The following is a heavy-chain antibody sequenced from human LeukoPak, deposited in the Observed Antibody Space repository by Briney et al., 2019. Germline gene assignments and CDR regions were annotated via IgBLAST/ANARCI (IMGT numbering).Heavy chain of an antibody. D-gene: IGHD3-3*01. V-gene: IGHV4-39*07. J-gene: IGHJ4*02. CDR1: GGSISSSGYY. CDR3: ARDFRGVYDFWSGYYTPYYFDY. Sequence: SGILSLTCTVSGGSISSSGYYWGWLRQPPGTGLEWLGSMYYSGSTYYNPSLKSRVTISVDTSKNHFSLKLSSVTAADTAVYYCARDFRGVYDFWSGYYTPYYFDYWGQGTLVTVSP. CDR2: MYYSGST.